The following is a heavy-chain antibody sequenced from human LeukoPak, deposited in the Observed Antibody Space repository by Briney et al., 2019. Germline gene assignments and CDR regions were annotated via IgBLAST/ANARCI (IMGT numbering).Heavy chain of an antibody. D-gene: IGHD5-12*01. CDR1: GYTLTELS. Sequence: ASVKVSCKVSGYTLTELSMHWVRQAPGKGLEWMGGFDPEDGETIYAQKFQGRVTMTEDRSTDTAYMELSSLRSEDTAVYYCATLGGYSGYDPVAFDYWGQGTLVTVSS. V-gene: IGHV1-24*01. CDR2: FDPEDGET. J-gene: IGHJ4*02. CDR3: ATLGGYSGYDPVAFDY.